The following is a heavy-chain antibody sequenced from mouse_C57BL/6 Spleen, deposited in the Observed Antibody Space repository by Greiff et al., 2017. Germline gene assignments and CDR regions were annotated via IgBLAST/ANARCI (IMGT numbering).Heavy chain of an antibody. V-gene: IGHV1-54*01. CDR1: GYAFTNYL. CDR3: ARGVTTPYYAMDY. Sequence: VQLQQSGAELVRPGTSVQVSCKASGYAFTNYLIEWVKQRPGQGLEWIGVINPGSGGTNYNEKFKGKATLTADKSSSTAYMQLSSLPSEDSAVYFCARGVTTPYYAMDYWGQGTSVTVSS. D-gene: IGHD2-2*01. CDR2: INPGSGGT. J-gene: IGHJ4*01.